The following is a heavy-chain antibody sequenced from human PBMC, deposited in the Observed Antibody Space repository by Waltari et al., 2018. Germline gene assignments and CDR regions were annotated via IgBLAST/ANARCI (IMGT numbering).Heavy chain of an antibody. D-gene: IGHD2-15*01. J-gene: IGHJ4*02. CDR2: VHQSGRS. Sequence: QVQLQESGPGLVKPSGTLSLTCTVSGDSISNNSFWSWVRQSQWKGLEWIGQVHQSGRSNYNPSLESRVTVSIDTSKNQFSLKMTSVTAADTAIYYCASDRGRGLYLDSWGQGTLVTVSP. CDR3: ASDRGRGLYLDS. V-gene: IGHV4-4*02. CDR1: GDSISNNSF.